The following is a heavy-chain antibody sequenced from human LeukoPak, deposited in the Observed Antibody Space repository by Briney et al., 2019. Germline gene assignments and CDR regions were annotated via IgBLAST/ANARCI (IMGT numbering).Heavy chain of an antibody. Sequence: PGGSLRLSCAASGFTFSSYSMNWVRQAPGKGLEWVSYITSSSSTIYYADSVKGRFTTSRDNAKDSLYLQMNSLRAEDTAVYYCARDESGSYSYYYGMDVWGQGTTVTVSS. CDR2: ITSSSSTI. CDR1: GFTFSSYS. CDR3: ARDESGSYSYYYGMDV. D-gene: IGHD1-26*01. V-gene: IGHV3-48*01. J-gene: IGHJ6*02.